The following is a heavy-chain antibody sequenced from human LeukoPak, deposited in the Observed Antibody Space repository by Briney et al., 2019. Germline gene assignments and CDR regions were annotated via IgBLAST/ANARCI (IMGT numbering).Heavy chain of an antibody. V-gene: IGHV1-2*02. J-gene: IGHJ5*02. Sequence: GASVKVSCKASGYTFTGYYMHWARQAPGQGLEWMGWINPNSGGTNYAQKFQGRVTMTRDTSISTAYMELSRLRSDDTAVYYCARVKQYQLLAFDPWGQGTLVTVSS. CDR1: GYTFTGYY. CDR3: ARVKQYQLLAFDP. D-gene: IGHD2-2*01. CDR2: INPNSGGT.